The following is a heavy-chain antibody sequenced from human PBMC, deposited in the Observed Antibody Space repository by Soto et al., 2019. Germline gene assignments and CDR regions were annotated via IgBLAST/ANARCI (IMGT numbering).Heavy chain of an antibody. D-gene: IGHD4-17*01. CDR3: AREDVEDYGDFLFDY. CDR2: IYYSGST. CDR1: GGSISSSSYY. V-gene: IGHV4-39*07. J-gene: IGHJ4*02. Sequence: SETLSLTCTVSGGSISSSSYYWGWIRQPPGKGLEWIGNIYYSGSTNYNPSLKSRVTISVDTSKNQFSLKLSSVTAADTAVYYCAREDVEDYGDFLFDYWGQGTLVTVSS.